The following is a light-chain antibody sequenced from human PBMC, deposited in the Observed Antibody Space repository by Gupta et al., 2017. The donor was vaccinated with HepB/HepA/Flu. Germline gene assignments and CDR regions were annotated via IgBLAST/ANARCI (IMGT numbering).Light chain of an antibody. CDR3: AAWDDGLNGYYV. Sequence: QSVLPQPPSVSGTPGQRVTIACSVASSNIGSNNVHWYQLVPGTAPKLLIAINDQRPLGVSDRFSGSKSGTSASLAISALQSEDEAEYYCAAWDDGLNGYYVFGTGTQVNVL. J-gene: IGLJ1*01. CDR1: SSNIGSNN. CDR2: IND. V-gene: IGLV1-44*01.